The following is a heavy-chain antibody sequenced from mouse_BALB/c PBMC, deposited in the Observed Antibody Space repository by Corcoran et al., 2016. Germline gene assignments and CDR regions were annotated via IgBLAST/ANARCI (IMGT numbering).Heavy chain of an antibody. CDR3: ARDYRYAMDY. Sequence: QVQLQQSGAELMKPGASVKISCKATGYTFSSYWIEWVKQRPGHGLEWIGEILPGSGSTNYKEKFKGKATFTADTSSNTAYMQLSSLTSEDSAVYYCARDYRYAMDYWGQGTSVTVSS. CDR2: ILPGSGST. V-gene: IGHV1-9*01. J-gene: IGHJ4*01. D-gene: IGHD2-14*01. CDR1: GYTFSSYW.